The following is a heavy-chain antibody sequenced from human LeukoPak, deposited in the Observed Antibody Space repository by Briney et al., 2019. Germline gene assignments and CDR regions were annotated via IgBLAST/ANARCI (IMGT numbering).Heavy chain of an antibody. J-gene: IGHJ4*02. CDR1: GYTFTGYY. D-gene: IGHD3-22*01. Sequence: GASVKVSCKASGYTFTGYYMHWVRQAPGQGLELMGWINPNSGGTNYAQKFQGRVTMTRDTSISTAYMELSRLRSDDTVVYYCARDYYDSSGYYPPAPDYWGQGTLVTVSS. CDR3: ARDYYDSSGYYPPAPDY. CDR2: INPNSGGT. V-gene: IGHV1-2*02.